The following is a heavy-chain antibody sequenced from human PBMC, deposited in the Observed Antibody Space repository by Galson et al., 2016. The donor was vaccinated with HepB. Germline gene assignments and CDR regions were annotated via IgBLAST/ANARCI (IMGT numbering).Heavy chain of an antibody. D-gene: IGHD2-15*01. V-gene: IGHV3-23*01. CDR1: GFTFSTYA. Sequence: SLRLSCAASGFTFSTYAMSWVRQAPGKGLEWVSSISGSGGATYYPDSVKGRFTISRDNSKNTLYLQMNSPRAEDTAVYYCAKRVEAYFDYWGQGTLVTVSS. CDR2: ISGSGGAT. J-gene: IGHJ4*02. CDR3: AKRVEAYFDY.